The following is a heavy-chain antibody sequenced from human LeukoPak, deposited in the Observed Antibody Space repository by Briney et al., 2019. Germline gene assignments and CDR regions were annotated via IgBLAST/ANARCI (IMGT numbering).Heavy chain of an antibody. Sequence: ASVKVSCKASGYTFTGYYMRWVRQAPGQGLEWMGWINPNSGGTNYAQKFQGRVTMTRDTSISTAYMELSRLRSDDTAVYYCARARIAVAGRSIDYWGQGTLVTVSS. J-gene: IGHJ4*02. D-gene: IGHD6-19*01. CDR1: GYTFTGYY. CDR2: INPNSGGT. CDR3: ARARIAVAGRSIDY. V-gene: IGHV1-2*02.